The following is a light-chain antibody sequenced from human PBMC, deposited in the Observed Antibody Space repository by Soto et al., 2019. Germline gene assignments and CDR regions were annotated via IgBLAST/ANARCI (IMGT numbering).Light chain of an antibody. CDR1: QGIGSS. J-gene: IGKJ5*01. Sequence: DIQLTQSASLLSAYVGDRVTITCRASQGIGSSLAWYHQKAGKAPKLLIHTASTLQSGVPSRFSGSGSGTEFTLTITSLQPEDFATYYCQQRNSYPITFGQGTRLEIK. V-gene: IGKV1-9*01. CDR3: QQRNSYPIT. CDR2: TAS.